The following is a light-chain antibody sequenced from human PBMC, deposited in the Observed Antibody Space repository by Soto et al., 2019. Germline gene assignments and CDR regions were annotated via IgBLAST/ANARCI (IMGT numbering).Light chain of an antibody. CDR3: QHYET. J-gene: IGKJ1*01. CDR2: GAS. V-gene: IGKV3-20*01. CDR1: QSISSSY. Sequence: EIVLTQSPGTLSLSPGERATLSCRASQSISSSYLAWYQQKPGQAPRLLIFGASSRATGIPDRFSGSGSGTDFTLTISRLEPEDFATYYCQHYETFGQGTKVEF.